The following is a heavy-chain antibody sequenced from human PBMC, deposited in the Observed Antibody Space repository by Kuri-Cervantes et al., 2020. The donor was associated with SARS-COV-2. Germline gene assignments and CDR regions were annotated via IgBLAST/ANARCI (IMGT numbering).Heavy chain of an antibody. Sequence: GESLKISCAASGFTFSSYAMHWVRQAPGKGLEWVAVISYDGSNKYYADSVKGRFTISRDNSKNTLYLQMNSLRAEDTAVYYCAREWFGENYYYYYGMDVWGQGTTVTVSS. CDR3: AREWFGENYYYYYGMDV. J-gene: IGHJ6*02. V-gene: IGHV3-30*04. CDR1: GFTFSSYA. CDR2: ISYDGSNK. D-gene: IGHD3-10*01.